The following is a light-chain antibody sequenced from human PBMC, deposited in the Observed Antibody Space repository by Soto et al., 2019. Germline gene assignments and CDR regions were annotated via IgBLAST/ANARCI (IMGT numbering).Light chain of an antibody. Sequence: QSALTQPPSVSGSPGQSVTISCTGTSSDVGSYNRVYWYQQPPGTAPKLMICQVSNRPSGVPDRLSGSKSGDTASLTISRLQAEDEADYYCSSYTSSGTWVFGGGTKLTV. V-gene: IGLV2-18*02. J-gene: IGLJ3*02. CDR1: SSDVGSYNR. CDR3: SSYTSSGTWV. CDR2: QVS.